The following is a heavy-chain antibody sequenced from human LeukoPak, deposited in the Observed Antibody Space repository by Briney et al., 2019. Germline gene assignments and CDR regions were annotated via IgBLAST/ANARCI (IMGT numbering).Heavy chain of an antibody. D-gene: IGHD4-11*01. CDR1: GGSISSGSYY. CDR3: ARFYSYYYYMGV. V-gene: IGHV4-61*09. Sequence: PSQTLSLTCAVSGGSISSGSYYWNWIRPPAGKGLESIGQIYDSGSTTYNHHLESRLTISVDASKNQYSLNLTSGTAADTAVYYCARFYSYYYYMGVWGKGTTVTVSS. J-gene: IGHJ6*03. CDR2: IYDSGST.